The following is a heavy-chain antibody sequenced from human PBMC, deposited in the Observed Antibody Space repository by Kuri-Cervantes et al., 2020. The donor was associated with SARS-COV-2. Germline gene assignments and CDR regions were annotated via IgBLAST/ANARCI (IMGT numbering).Heavy chain of an antibody. Sequence: GESLKISCAASGFTFSSYAMSWVRQAPGKGLEWVSAISGSGGSTYYADSVKGRFTISRDNSKNTLYLQMNSLRAEDTAVYYCARGTGYQLPDGWGWVGYWGQGTLVTVSS. D-gene: IGHD2-2*01. CDR2: ISGSGGST. CDR1: GFTFSSYA. J-gene: IGHJ4*02. V-gene: IGHV3-23*01. CDR3: ARGTGYQLPDGWGWVGY.